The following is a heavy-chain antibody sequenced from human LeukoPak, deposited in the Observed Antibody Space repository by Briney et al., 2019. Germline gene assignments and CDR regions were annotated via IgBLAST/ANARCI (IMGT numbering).Heavy chain of an antibody. CDR1: GFTFSSYA. CDR2: ISWNSGSI. V-gene: IGHV3-9*01. Sequence: GGSLRLSCAASGFTFSSYAMHWVRQAPGKGLEWVSGISWNSGSIGYADSVKGRFTISRDNAKNSLYLQMNSLRAEDTALYYCAKDTRGYAAYYFDYWGQGTLVTVSS. J-gene: IGHJ4*02. CDR3: AKDTRGYAAYYFDY. D-gene: IGHD5-12*01.